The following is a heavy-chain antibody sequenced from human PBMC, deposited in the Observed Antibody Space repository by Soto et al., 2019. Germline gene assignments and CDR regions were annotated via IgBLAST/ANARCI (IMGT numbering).Heavy chain of an antibody. CDR3: ARDDDYVDNGLYY. CDR2: IVADGRSQ. D-gene: IGHD4-17*01. J-gene: IGHJ4*02. V-gene: IGHV3-33*01. CDR1: GFTFSKHG. Sequence: QVQRVDSGGGVVQPGTSLRLSCAASGFTFSKHGMHWVRQAPGKGLEWMAVIVADGRSQHYADSVKGRSTISRDNSKNTLFLQMNSLRAEDTAVYYCARDDDYVDNGLYYWGQGTLVTVSS.